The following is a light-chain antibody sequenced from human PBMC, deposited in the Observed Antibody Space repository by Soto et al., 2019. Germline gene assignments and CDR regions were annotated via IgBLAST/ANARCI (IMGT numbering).Light chain of an antibody. V-gene: IGLV1-40*01. CDR3: QSYDISLSWRV. CDR1: SSNIGAGYD. J-gene: IGLJ3*02. CDR2: GNN. Sequence: QSVLTQPPSVSGAPGQRVTISCTGSSSNIGAGYDVHWYQQLPGTAPKLLIYGNNNRPSGVPDRFSGSKSGTSASLAITGLQAEDEADYYCQSYDISLSWRVFDGGTKLTVL.